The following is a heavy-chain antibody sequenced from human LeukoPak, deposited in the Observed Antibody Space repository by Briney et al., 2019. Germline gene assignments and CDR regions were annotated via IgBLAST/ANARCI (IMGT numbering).Heavy chain of an antibody. D-gene: IGHD3-3*01. J-gene: IGHJ6*03. Sequence: PSETLSLTCTVSGGSISSYYWSWIRQPAGKGLEWIGRIYTSGSTNYNPSLKSRVTMSVDTSKNQFSLKLSSVTAADTAVYYCARDTMTHNYYYYYMDVWGKGTTVTISS. CDR3: ARDTMTHNYYYYYMDV. CDR2: IYTSGST. V-gene: IGHV4-4*07. CDR1: GGSISSYY.